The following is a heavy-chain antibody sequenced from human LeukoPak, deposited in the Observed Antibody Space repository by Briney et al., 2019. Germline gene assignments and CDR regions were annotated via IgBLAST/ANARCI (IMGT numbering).Heavy chain of an antibody. V-gene: IGHV3-15*01. CDR2: IKSKTDGGTT. D-gene: IGHD3-22*01. CDR1: GFSLSNAG. CDR3: TPVDSLVISEFEY. Sequence: GSLRLSCGGSGFSLSNAGMDCVRQAPGKGLEWVGRIKSKTDGGTTDSAAPVKGRFTISRDDSKNTLYLQMNSLKIEDTAVYFCTPVDSLVISEFEYSGQGTLVTVSS. J-gene: IGHJ4*02.